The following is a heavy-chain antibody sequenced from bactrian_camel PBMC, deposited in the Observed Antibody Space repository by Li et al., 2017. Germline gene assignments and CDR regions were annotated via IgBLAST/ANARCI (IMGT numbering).Heavy chain of an antibody. CDR2: IAGSGSSP. Sequence: QLVESGGGSVQPGGSLRLSYASSGGMCSQCCMAWFRQAPGKGLEWTSIIAGSGSSPYYAEKVKGRFTITRDYAKNTFDLQMDSLNPEDTGVYYCVRSLVNWIWDLGYWGLGTQVTVS. CDR1: GGMCSQCC. J-gene: IGHJ4*01. D-gene: IGHD8*01. V-gene: IGHV3S25*01. CDR3: VRSLVNWIWDLGY.